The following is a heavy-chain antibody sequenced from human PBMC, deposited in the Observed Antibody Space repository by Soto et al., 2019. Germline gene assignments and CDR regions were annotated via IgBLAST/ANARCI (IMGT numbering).Heavy chain of an antibody. CDR1: GYSLSDYH. Sequence: ASVKVSCKTSGYSLSDYHIHWVRQAPGQGLEWMGRINPNTGGTDYAQNFQGSVTMTRDTSISTAYMEVNRLRSDDTAVYYCARESDIRDYRGFYFYAIDVWGQGTTVTSP. CDR3: ARESDIRDYRGFYFYAIDV. J-gene: IGHJ6*02. V-gene: IGHV1-2*06. D-gene: IGHD4-17*01. CDR2: INPNTGGT.